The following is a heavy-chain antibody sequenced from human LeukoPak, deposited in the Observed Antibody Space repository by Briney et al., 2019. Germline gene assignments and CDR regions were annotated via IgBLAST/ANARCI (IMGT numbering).Heavy chain of an antibody. CDR3: ARDRSGAPDS. CDR1: GFTFSSYS. V-gene: IGHV3-21*01. Sequence: PGGSLRLSCAASGFTFSSYSMNWVRQAPGKGLEWVSSISSSSSFIYYADSVKGRFTISRDNAKNSLYLQMNSLRAEDTAVYYCARDRSGAPDSWGQGTLVTVSS. J-gene: IGHJ4*02. CDR2: ISSSSSFI. D-gene: IGHD1-26*01.